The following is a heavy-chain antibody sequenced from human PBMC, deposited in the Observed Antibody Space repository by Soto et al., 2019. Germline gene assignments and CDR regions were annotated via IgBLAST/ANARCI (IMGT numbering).Heavy chain of an antibody. J-gene: IGHJ6*02. CDR3: ARFGGRGLYYDILTGYYSATDYHRLDV. CDR2: IIPVFGTA. V-gene: IGHV1-69*13. D-gene: IGHD3-9*01. Sequence: SVPVSFLASVSSLSDNVLNWVRQAPGQGLEWMGGIIPVFGTADYAQKFQGRVTITADESTNTAYMELHSLRSEDTAVYYCARFGGRGLYYDILTGYYSATDYHRLDVWGQGTMVTVSS. CDR1: VSSLSDNV.